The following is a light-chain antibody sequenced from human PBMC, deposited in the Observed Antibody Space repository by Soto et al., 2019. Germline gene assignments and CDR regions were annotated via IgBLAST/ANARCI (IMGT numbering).Light chain of an antibody. CDR2: RNN. V-gene: IGLV1-47*01. CDR1: SSNIGSNY. CDR3: AAWDDSLSVLYV. Sequence: QSVLTQPPSASGTPGQRVTISCSGSSSNIGSNYVYWYQQLPGTAPKLLIYRNNLRPSGVPDRFSGSKSGTSASLAISGLRSEDEADYYCAAWDDSLSVLYVFGTGTKLTVL. J-gene: IGLJ1*01.